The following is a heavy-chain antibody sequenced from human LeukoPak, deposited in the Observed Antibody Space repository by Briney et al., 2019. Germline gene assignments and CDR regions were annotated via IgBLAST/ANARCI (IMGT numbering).Heavy chain of an antibody. V-gene: IGHV1-2*02. CDR3: ATTYYDILTGYYPLDY. D-gene: IGHD3-9*01. CDR2: INPNSGGT. Sequence: GASVKVSCKASGYTFTGYYMHRVRQAPGQGLEWMGWINPNSGGTNYAQKFQGRVTMTRDTSISTAYMELSRLRSDDTAVYYCATTYYDILTGYYPLDYWGQGTLVTVSS. J-gene: IGHJ4*02. CDR1: GYTFTGYY.